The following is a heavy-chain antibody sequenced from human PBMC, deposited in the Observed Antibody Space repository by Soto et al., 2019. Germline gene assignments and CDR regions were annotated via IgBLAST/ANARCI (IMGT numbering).Heavy chain of an antibody. CDR2: INHSGST. V-gene: IGHV4-34*01. CDR3: ALQLDGSGSYAYWFDP. Sequence: PSETLSLTCAVYGGSFSGYYWSWIRQPPGKGLEWIGEINHSGSTNYNPSLKSRVTISVDTSKNQFSLKLSSVTAADTAVYYCALQLDGSGSYAYWFDPWGQGTLVTVSS. D-gene: IGHD3-10*01. CDR1: GGSFSGYY. J-gene: IGHJ5*02.